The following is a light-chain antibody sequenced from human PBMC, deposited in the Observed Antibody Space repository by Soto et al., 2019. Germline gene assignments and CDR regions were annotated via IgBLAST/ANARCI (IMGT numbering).Light chain of an antibody. CDR3: QQYGSSPT. CDR2: GAS. Sequence: EIVLTQSPGTLSLSPGKRATLSCRASQTVSSTYLAWYQQKPGQSPRLLIYGASSRATGIPDRFSGSGSGTDFTLTINRLEPEDFAVNYCQQYGSSPTFGGGTKVEIK. J-gene: IGKJ4*01. CDR1: QTVSSTY. V-gene: IGKV3-20*01.